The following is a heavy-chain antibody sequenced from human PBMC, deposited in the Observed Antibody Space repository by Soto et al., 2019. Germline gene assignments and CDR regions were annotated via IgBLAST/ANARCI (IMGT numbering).Heavy chain of an antibody. CDR2: IYYSGST. CDR3: AREFGGHFDY. Sequence: SETLSLTCTVSGGSIISGDYYWSWIRQPPGKGLEWIGYIYYSGSTYYNPSLKSRVTISVDTSKNQFSLKLSSVTAADTAVYYCAREFGGHFDYWGQGTLVTVSS. J-gene: IGHJ4*02. D-gene: IGHD2-15*01. CDR1: GGSIISGDYY. V-gene: IGHV4-30-4*01.